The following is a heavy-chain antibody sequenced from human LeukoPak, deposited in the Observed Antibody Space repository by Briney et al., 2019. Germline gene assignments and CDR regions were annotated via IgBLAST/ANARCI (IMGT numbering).Heavy chain of an antibody. J-gene: IGHJ6*02. CDR3: ARAVVVPAAIRPYYYYGMDV. CDR1: GYTLTELS. V-gene: IGHV1-24*01. D-gene: IGHD2-2*02. CDR2: FDPEDGET. Sequence: ASVKVSCKVSGYTLTELSMHWVRQAPGKGLEWMGGFDPEDGETIYAQKFQGRVTMTEDTSTDTAYMELSSLRSEDMAVYYCARAVVVPAAIRPYYYYGMDVWGQGTTVTVSS.